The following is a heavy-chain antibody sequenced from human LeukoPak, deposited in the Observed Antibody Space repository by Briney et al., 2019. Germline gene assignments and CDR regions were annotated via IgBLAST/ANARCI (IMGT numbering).Heavy chain of an antibody. CDR2: ISAYNGNA. Sequence: ATVQVPCLASRCTLTSYGFRWVRQDPGQGLEWIGWISAYNGNANYAQKLQGRATITTDTSTSTASMELRSLRSDDTAVYYCARPPFFYDSSGYLFDSWGQGTLVTVSS. V-gene: IGHV1-18*01. CDR1: RCTLTSYG. CDR3: ARPPFFYDSSGYLFDS. J-gene: IGHJ4*02. D-gene: IGHD3-22*01.